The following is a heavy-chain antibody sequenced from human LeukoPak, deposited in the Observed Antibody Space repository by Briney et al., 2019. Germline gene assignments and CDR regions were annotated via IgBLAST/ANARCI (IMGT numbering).Heavy chain of an antibody. CDR1: GFTFSNYW. Sequence: PGGSLRLSCAASGFTFSNYWMSWVRQAPGKGLEWISSITSSSSYTFYADSVKGRFTISRDNAKNSLYLQMNSLRAEDTAVYYCARDDFLTHYYDSSGYFDAFDIWGQGTMVTVSS. J-gene: IGHJ3*02. CDR2: ITSSSSYT. V-gene: IGHV3-21*01. CDR3: ARDDFLTHYYDSSGYFDAFDI. D-gene: IGHD3-22*01.